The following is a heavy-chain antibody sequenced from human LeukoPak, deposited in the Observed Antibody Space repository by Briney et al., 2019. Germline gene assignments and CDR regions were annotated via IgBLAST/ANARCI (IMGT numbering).Heavy chain of an antibody. J-gene: IGHJ4*02. CDR3: AKVLSGSQDY. CDR2: IGGGGENT. Sequence: GVSLRLSCEASGFTFGGSAMSWVRQAPGKGLEWVSTIGGGGENTYYADSAKGRFTNSRDNSKNTVYLQMNSLRAEDTAVYYCAKVLSGSQDYWGQGTLVTVFS. V-gene: IGHV3-23*01. CDR1: GFTFGGSA. D-gene: IGHD1-26*01.